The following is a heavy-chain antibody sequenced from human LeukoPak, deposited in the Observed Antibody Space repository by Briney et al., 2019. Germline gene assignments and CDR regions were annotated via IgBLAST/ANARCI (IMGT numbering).Heavy chain of an antibody. CDR1: RFTFSSYT. J-gene: IGHJ4*02. V-gene: IGHV3-30-3*01. CDR2: ISYDGSNK. CDR3: ARDRSPSY. Sequence: GGSLRLSCATSRFTFSSYTMHWVRQAPGKGLEWVAVISYDGSNKYYADSVKGRFTISRDNSKNTLYLQMNSLKAEDTAVYYCARDRSPSYWGQGTLVTVSS.